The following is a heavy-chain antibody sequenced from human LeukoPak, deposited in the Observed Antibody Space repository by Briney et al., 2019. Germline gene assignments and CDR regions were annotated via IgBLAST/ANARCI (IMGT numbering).Heavy chain of an antibody. CDR1: GDSVSSNSVG. CDR3: ARGYNYGFDF. CDR2: TYYRSKWST. V-gene: IGHV6-1*01. Sequence: SQTLSLTCAISGDSVSSNSVGWHWIRQSPSRGLEWLGRTYYRSKWSTFYAVSVKSRITINPDTPKNQFSLQLNSVTPEDTAVYYCARGYNYGFDFWGQGTLATVSS. J-gene: IGHJ4*02. D-gene: IGHD5-18*01.